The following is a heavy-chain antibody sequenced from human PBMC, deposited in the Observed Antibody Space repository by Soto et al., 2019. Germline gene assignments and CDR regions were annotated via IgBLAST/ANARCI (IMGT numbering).Heavy chain of an antibody. CDR2: ISGSGGST. D-gene: IGHD6-6*01. CDR3: AKGPIAARPGWFDP. V-gene: IGHV3-23*01. J-gene: IGHJ5*02. CDR1: GFTFSSYA. Sequence: GVSLRLSCAASGFTFSSYAMSWVRQAPGKGLEWVSVISGSGGSTYYADSVKGRFTISRDNSKNTLYLQMNSLRAEDTAVYYCAKGPIAARPGWFDPWGQGTLVTVSS.